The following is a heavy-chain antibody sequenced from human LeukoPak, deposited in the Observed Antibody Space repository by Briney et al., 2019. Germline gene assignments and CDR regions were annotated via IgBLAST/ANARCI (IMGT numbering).Heavy chain of an antibody. CDR1: GYTFTGYY. Sequence: ASVKVSCKASGYTFTGYYMHWVRQAPGQGLEWMGWINPNSGGTNYAQKFQGRVTMTRDTSISTAYMELSGLRSDDTAVYYCARVGSGSGSYLYGMDVWGQGTTVTVSS. CDR2: INPNSGGT. V-gene: IGHV1-2*02. J-gene: IGHJ6*02. D-gene: IGHD3-10*01. CDR3: ARVGSGSGSYLYGMDV.